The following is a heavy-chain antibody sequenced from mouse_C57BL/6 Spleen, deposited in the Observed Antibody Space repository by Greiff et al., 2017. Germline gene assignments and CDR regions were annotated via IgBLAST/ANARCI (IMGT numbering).Heavy chain of an antibody. CDR3: ARHGNYGSQYYFDY. CDR1: GFTFSSYT. D-gene: IGHD1-1*01. CDR2: ISGGGGNT. J-gene: IGHJ2*01. V-gene: IGHV5-9*01. Sequence: EVQGVESGGGLVKPGGSLKLSCAASGFTFSSYTMSWVRQTPEKRLEWVATISGGGGNTYYPDSVKGRFTISRDNAKNTLYLQMSSLRSEDTALYYCARHGNYGSQYYFDYWGQGTTLTVSS.